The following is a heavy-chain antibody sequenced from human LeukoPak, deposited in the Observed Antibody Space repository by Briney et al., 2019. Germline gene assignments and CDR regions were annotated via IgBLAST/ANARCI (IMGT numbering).Heavy chain of an antibody. J-gene: IGHJ6*02. D-gene: IGHD3-10*01. V-gene: IGHV3-9*01. CDR1: GFTFDNFG. CDR2: ISWNSNNI. CDR3: AKSTGLYFYGVDV. Sequence: GGSLRLSCAASGFTFDNFGMYWFRQAPGRGLEWVTAISWNSNNIAYADSVKGRLTLSRDNAKNSLYLQMNSLRTEDTALYYCAKSTGLYFYGVDVWGQGTTVTVSS.